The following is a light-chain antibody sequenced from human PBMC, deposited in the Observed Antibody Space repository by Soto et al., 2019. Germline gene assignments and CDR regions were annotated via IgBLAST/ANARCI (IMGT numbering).Light chain of an antibody. V-gene: IGKV3-20*01. CDR1: QSVSSSY. CDR2: GAS. CDR3: QQYGSSPFT. Sequence: EIVLTQSPCTLSMSPGERATLSCRASQSVSSSYLAWYQQKPGQAPRLLIYGASSRATGIPDRFSGSGSGTDFTLTISRLEPEDFAVYYCQQYGSSPFTFGPGTKVDIK. J-gene: IGKJ3*01.